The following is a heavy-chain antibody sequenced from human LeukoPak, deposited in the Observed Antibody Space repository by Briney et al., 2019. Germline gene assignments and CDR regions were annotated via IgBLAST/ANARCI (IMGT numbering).Heavy chain of an antibody. V-gene: IGHV3-48*01. CDR2: ISSSSSTI. J-gene: IGHJ4*02. Sequence: GGSLRLSCAASGFTFSNYSMNWVRQAPGKGLEWVSYISSSSSTIYYADSVKGRFTISRDNAKNSLYLQMNSLRAEDTAVYYCARDNGEANFDYWGQGTLVTVSS. CDR1: GFTFSNYS. D-gene: IGHD3-10*01. CDR3: ARDNGEANFDY.